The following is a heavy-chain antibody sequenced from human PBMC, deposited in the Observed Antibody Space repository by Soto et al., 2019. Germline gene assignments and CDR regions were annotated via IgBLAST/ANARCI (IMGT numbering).Heavy chain of an antibody. J-gene: IGHJ6*02. CDR1: GFTFSSYD. CDR2: IATTGDT. D-gene: IGHD3-3*02. CDR3: ARGREASTYGMDV. V-gene: IGHV3-13*01. Sequence: VQLVESGGGVVQPGRSLRLSCAASGFTFSSYDMHWVRQATGKGLEWVSAIATTGDTFYGGSVKGRFTISRQNAKNSLYLQMNSLRVGDTAVYYCARGREASTYGMDVWGQGTTVTVSS.